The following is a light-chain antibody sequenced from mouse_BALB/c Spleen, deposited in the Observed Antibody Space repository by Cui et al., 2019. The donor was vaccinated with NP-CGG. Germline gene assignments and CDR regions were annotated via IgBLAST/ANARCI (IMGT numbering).Light chain of an antibody. CDR1: TGAVTTSNY. V-gene: IGLV1*01. J-gene: IGLJ1*01. Sequence: QCVVTPESALTTSPGETVTLTCRSSTGAVTTSNYANWVQEKPDHLFTGLIGGTNNRAPGVPARFSGSLIGDKAALTITGAQAEDEAIYFCALWYSNHWVFGGGTKLTVL. CDR2: GTN. CDR3: ALWYSNHWV.